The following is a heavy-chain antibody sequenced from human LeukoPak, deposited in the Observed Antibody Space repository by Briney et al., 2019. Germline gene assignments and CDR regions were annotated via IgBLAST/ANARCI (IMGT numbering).Heavy chain of an antibody. V-gene: IGHV1-46*03. Sequence: ASVKVSCKASGYTFTSYYMHWVRQAPGQGLEWMGIINPSGGSTSYAQKFQGRVTMTKDTSTSTVYMELSSLRSEDTAVYYCARVGSTVKVVDYWGQGTLVTVSS. CDR1: GYTFTSYY. CDR3: ARVGSTVKVVDY. J-gene: IGHJ4*02. CDR2: INPSGGST. D-gene: IGHD4-11*01.